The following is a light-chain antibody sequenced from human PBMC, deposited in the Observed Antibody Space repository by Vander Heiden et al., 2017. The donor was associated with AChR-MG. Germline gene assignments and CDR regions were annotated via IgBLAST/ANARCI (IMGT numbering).Light chain of an antibody. CDR2: EVN. Sequence: QSALTQPPSASGSPGQSVTISCTGTSSDVSGYNYFSWYQQHPGKAPILSIYEVNKRPSGVPDRFSGSKSGNTASLTVSGLEAEDESDYYCNEHAGRHSVFGGGTKLTVL. J-gene: IGLJ3*02. V-gene: IGLV2-8*01. CDR1: SSDVSGYNY. CDR3: NEHAGRHSV.